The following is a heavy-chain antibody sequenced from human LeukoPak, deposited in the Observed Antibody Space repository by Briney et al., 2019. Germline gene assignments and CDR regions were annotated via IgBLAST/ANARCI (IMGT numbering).Heavy chain of an antibody. V-gene: IGHV1-2*02. CDR2: INPNSGGT. D-gene: IGHD1-26*01. J-gene: IGHJ4*02. Sequence: ASVEVSCKASGYTFTGYYMHWVRQAPGQGLEWMGWINPNSGGTNYAQKFQGRVTMTRDTSISTAYMELSRLRSDDTAVYYCARVGELEVGANFDYWGQGTLVTVSS. CDR3: ARVGELEVGANFDY. CDR1: GYTFTGYY.